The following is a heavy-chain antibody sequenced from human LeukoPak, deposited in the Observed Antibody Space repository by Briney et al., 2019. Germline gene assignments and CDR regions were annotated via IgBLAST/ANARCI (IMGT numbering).Heavy chain of an antibody. CDR3: ARDLWFGESHTDY. D-gene: IGHD3-10*01. Sequence: GGSLRLSCVVSGFTLSTASMSWVRQAPGKGLEWVANIKQDGSEKYYVDSVKGRFTISRDNAKNSLYMQMNSLRVEDSAVYYCARDLWFGESHTDYWGQGTLVSVFS. V-gene: IGHV3-7*01. CDR1: GFTLSTAS. CDR2: IKQDGSEK. J-gene: IGHJ4*02.